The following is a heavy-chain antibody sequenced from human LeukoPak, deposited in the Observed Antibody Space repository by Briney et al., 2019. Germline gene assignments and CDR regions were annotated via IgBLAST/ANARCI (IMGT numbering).Heavy chain of an antibody. CDR1: GFTFSSYA. D-gene: IGHD3-3*01. CDR2: VTGSGDST. CDR3: ARPQFLEWLLSHMDV. V-gene: IGHV3-23*01. Sequence: QPGGSLRLSCAASGFTFSSYAMSWVRQAPGKGLEWVSGVTGSGDSTYYADSVKGRFTISRDNSKNTLYLQMNSLRAEDTAVYYCARPQFLEWLLSHMDVWGKGTTVTVSS. J-gene: IGHJ6*03.